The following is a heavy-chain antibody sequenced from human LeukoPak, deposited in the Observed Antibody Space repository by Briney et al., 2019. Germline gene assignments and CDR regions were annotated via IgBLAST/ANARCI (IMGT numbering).Heavy chain of an antibody. CDR2: IYYSGSI. CDR1: GDSITNHY. D-gene: IGHD3-10*01. Sequence: SETLSLTCIVSGDSITNHYWSLIRRPPRKGLEWIGYIYYSGSINYNPSLKSRVTISVDTSRNQFSMKLNSVTAADTAVYYCAGSGGLSNQGTVFDYWGQGTLVTVSS. J-gene: IGHJ4*02. CDR3: AGSGGLSNQGTVFDY. V-gene: IGHV4-59*11.